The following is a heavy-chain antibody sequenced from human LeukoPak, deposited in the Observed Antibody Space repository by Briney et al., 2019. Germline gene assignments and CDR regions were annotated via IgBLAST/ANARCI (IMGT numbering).Heavy chain of an antibody. Sequence: ASVKVSCKASGYTFTGYYMHWVRQAPGQGLEWMGWINPNSGGTNYAQKFQGRVTMTRDTSISTAYMELSRLRSDDTAVYYCAREAPRMVRHYMDVWGKGTTVTISS. V-gene: IGHV1-2*02. CDR2: INPNSGGT. D-gene: IGHD3-10*01. CDR3: AREAPRMVRHYMDV. CDR1: GYTFTGYY. J-gene: IGHJ6*03.